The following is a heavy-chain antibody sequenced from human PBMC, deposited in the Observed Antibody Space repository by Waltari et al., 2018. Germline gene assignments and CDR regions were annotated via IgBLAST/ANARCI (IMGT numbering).Heavy chain of an antibody. Sequence: VSYISSSGSTIYYADSVKGRFTISRDNAKNSLYLQMNSLRAEDTAVYYCARDCSGQQLVGNWFDPWGQGTLVTVSS. J-gene: IGHJ5*02. CDR2: ISSSGSTI. CDR3: ARDCSGQQLVGNWFDP. V-gene: IGHV3-11*01. D-gene: IGHD6-13*01.